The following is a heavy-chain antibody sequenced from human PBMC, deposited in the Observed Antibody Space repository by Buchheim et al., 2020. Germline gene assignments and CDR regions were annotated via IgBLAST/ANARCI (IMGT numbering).Heavy chain of an antibody. V-gene: IGHV3-23*01. CDR3: AKDPLGYCSGGSCYEPDYFDC. CDR1: GFTFSSYA. Sequence: EVQLLESGGGLVQPGGSLRLSCAASGFTFSSYAMSWVRQAPGKGLEWVSAISGSGGSTYYADSVKGRFTISRDNSKNTLYLQMNSLRAEDTAVYYCAKDPLGYCSGGSCYEPDYFDCWGQGTL. D-gene: IGHD2-15*01. J-gene: IGHJ4*02. CDR2: ISGSGGST.